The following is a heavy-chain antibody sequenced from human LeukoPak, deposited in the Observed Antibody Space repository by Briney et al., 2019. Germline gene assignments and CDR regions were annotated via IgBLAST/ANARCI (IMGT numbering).Heavy chain of an antibody. CDR1: GGSISSTNYY. J-gene: IGHJ3*02. V-gene: IGHV4-39*01. CDR3: ARIFRTVGARDDAFDI. CDR2: AYYSGGS. D-gene: IGHD1-26*01. Sequence: SETLSLTCTVSGGSISSTNYYWGWIRQPPGKGLEWIGSAYYSGGSYYNASLRSRVTISVDTYKNQFSLKLSSVTAADTAVYHCARIFRTVGARDDAFDIWGQGTMVTVSS.